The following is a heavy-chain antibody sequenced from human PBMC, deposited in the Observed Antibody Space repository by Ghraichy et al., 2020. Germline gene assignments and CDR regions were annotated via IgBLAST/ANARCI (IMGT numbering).Heavy chain of an antibody. CDR3: ARSPWGSFDY. D-gene: IGHD7-27*01. J-gene: IGHJ4*02. Sequence: SETLSLTCTVSGGSISSYYWSWIRQPPGKGLEWIGYIYYSGSTNYNPSLKSRVTISVDTSKNQFSLKLSSVTAADTAVYYCARSPWGSFDYWGQGTLVTVSS. CDR1: GGSISSYY. CDR2: IYYSGST. V-gene: IGHV4-59*01.